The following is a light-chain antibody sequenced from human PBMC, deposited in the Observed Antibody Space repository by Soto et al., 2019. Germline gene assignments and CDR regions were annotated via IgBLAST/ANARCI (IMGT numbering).Light chain of an antibody. Sequence: RRSLVHRDGNTYLSWFRQRPGQSPRRLIYKVSNREAGVPDRFCASGSRHTLTVSIRSMPAEAVGLSQCLQASRWAPISFGQGTRLEIK. CDR2: KVS. CDR3: LQASRWAPIS. V-gene: IGKV2-30*02. CDR1: RSLVHRDGNTY. J-gene: IGKJ5*01.